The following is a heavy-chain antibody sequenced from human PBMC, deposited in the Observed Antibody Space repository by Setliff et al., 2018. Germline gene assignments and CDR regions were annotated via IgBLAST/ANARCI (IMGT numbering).Heavy chain of an antibody. Sequence: GGSLRLSCAASGFTFSTYDMSWVRQAPGKGLEWVSAISASGDTTYYADSVKGRFTISRDNAKNSLYLQMNGLRAEDTAVYYCARDPAYGAFDIWGQGTMVTVSS. V-gene: IGHV3-23*01. J-gene: IGHJ3*02. CDR2: ISASGDTT. CDR3: ARDPAYGAFDI. D-gene: IGHD3-16*01. CDR1: GFTFSTYD.